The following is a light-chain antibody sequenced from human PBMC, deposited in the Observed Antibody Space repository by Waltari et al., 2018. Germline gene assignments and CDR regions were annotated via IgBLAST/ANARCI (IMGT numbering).Light chain of an antibody. V-gene: IGLV2-8*01. CDR2: EVF. Sequence: QSALTQPPSASGSPGQSVTISCTGTSSDIGGSNYVSWYQQHPGKAPKLMIYEVFNRPSGVPDRFSGSKSGNTASLTVSGLQAEDEADFYCSSYSGTNNPVVFGGGTRLTVL. J-gene: IGLJ2*01. CDR3: SSYSGTNNPVV. CDR1: SSDIGGSNY.